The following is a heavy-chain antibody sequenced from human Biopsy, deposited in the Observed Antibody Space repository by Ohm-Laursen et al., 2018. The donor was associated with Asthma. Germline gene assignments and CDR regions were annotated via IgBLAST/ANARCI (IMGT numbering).Heavy chain of an antibody. CDR2: ISYDGSNK. CDR1: GFTFSSYA. D-gene: IGHD6-19*01. Sequence: SLRLSCAAAGFTFSSYAMHWVRQAPGKGLEWVAVISYDGSNKYYADSVKGRFTISRDNSKNTLYLQMNSLRAEDTAVYYCAREGIAVAHFDYWGQGTLVTVSS. CDR3: AREGIAVAHFDY. J-gene: IGHJ4*02. V-gene: IGHV3-30-3*01.